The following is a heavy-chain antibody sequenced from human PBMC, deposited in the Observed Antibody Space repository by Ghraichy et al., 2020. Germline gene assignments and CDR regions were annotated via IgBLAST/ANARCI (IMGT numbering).Heavy chain of an antibody. Sequence: SETLSLTCAVYGGSFSGYYWSWIRQPPGKGLEWIGEINHSGSTNYNPSLKSQVTISVDTSKNQFSLKLSSVTAADTAVYYCARVNSSGSDDAFDIWGQGTMVTVSS. J-gene: IGHJ3*02. D-gene: IGHD3-22*01. CDR1: GGSFSGYY. CDR3: ARVNSSGSDDAFDI. V-gene: IGHV4-34*01. CDR2: INHSGST.